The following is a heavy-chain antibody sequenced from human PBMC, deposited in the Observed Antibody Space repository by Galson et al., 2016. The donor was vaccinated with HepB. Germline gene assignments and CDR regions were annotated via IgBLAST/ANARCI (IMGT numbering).Heavy chain of an antibody. CDR1: GFTFSSFSMN. CDR3: ATYLGGIVRASDY. D-gene: IGHD1-26*01. CDR2: VYYSGST. J-gene: IGHJ4*02. Sequence: LRLSCAVSGFTFSSFSMNWVRQPPGKGLEWIGNVYYSGSTYYNPSLKSRVTISVDTSKNQFSLKLTSVTAADTAVYYCATYLGGIVRASDYWGQGTLVTVSS. V-gene: IGHV4-59*04.